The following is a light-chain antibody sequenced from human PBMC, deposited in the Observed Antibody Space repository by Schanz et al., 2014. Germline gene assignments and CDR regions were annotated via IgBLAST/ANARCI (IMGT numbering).Light chain of an antibody. V-gene: IGLV2-14*03. Sequence: QSALTQPASVSGSPGQSITIFCTGTSSDIGAHNYVSWYQQHPGKAPKLIVYDVHDRPSGVSNRFSGSKSDVTASLTISGLQAEDEADYYCSSYTVTSTLVFGGGTKLTVL. CDR3: SSYTVTSTLV. CDR2: DVH. CDR1: SSDIGAHNY. J-gene: IGLJ2*01.